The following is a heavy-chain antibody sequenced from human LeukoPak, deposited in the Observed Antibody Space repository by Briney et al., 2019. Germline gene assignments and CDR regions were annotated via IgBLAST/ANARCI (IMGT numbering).Heavy chain of an antibody. V-gene: IGHV3-74*01. CDR3: AKGPFVAPGGIVVVITYYFDY. J-gene: IGHJ4*02. D-gene: IGHD3-22*01. Sequence: GGSLRLSCAASGFTFSNYWMHWVRQAPGKGLVWVSRIKSDGSRTDYADSVKGRFTISRDNAKNTLYLQMNSLRAEDTAVYYCAKGPFVAPGGIVVVITYYFDYWGQGTLVTVSS. CDR1: GFTFSNYW. CDR2: IKSDGSRT.